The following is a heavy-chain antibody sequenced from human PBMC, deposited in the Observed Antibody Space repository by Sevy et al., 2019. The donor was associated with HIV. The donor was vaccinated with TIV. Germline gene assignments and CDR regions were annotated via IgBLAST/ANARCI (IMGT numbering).Heavy chain of an antibody. V-gene: IGHV3-49*03. CDR2: IKTKTYSGTT. J-gene: IGHJ4*02. Sequence: QLGGSLRLSCTASGFTFGDYAMSWFRQAPGKGLEWVGFIKTKTYSGTTEYAASVKGGFIISRDDSKNIAYLQMNSLKTEDTAVYYCTRDLCGSGWFYFDYWGQGTLVTVSS. D-gene: IGHD6-19*01. CDR3: TRDLCGSGWFYFDY. CDR1: GFTFGDYA.